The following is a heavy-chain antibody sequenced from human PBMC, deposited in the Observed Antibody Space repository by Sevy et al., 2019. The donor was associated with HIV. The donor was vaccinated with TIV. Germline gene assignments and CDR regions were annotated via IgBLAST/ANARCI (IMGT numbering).Heavy chain of an antibody. CDR3: ARDLPPSATTVAHFDY. D-gene: IGHD4-17*01. J-gene: IGHJ4*02. CDR2: ISNSGTNI. V-gene: IGHV3-48*03. Sequence: GGSVRLSCAASGFRFSSYEMNWVRQAPGKGVEWVASISNSGTNIYYSDSVRGRFTISRDTTKNSLYLQMNSLRAEDTAVYYCARDLPPSATTVAHFDYWGQGTLVTVSS. CDR1: GFRFSSYE.